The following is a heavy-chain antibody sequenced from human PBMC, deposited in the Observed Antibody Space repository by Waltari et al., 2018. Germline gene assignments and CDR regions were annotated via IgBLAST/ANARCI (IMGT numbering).Heavy chain of an antibody. CDR1: GGSISSSNW. CDR3: ARAGQEGDYAYFDY. D-gene: IGHD4-17*01. Sequence: QVQLQESGPGLVKPSGTLSLTCAVSGGSISSSNWWSWVRQPPGKGLEWIGEIYHSGGTNYNPSLKSRGNKSVDKSKNQVSLKLSSGDAADTGGDYRARAGQEGDYAYFDYWGQGTLGNGSS. J-gene: IGHJ4*02. V-gene: IGHV4-4*02. CDR2: IYHSGGT.